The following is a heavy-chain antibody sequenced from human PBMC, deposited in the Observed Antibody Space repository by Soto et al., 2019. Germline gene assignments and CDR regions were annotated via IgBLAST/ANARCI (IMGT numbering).Heavy chain of an antibody. J-gene: IGHJ4*02. CDR3: ASYSGSYSGFVY. CDR2: IYYSGST. D-gene: IGHD1-26*01. CDR1: GGSISSSSYY. Sequence: SATLSLTCTVSGGSISSSSYYWGWIRQPPGKGLEWIGSIYYSGSTYYNPSLKSRVTISVDTSKNQFSLKLSSVTAADTAVYYCASYSGSYSGFVYWCQGTLVTVSS. V-gene: IGHV4-39*01.